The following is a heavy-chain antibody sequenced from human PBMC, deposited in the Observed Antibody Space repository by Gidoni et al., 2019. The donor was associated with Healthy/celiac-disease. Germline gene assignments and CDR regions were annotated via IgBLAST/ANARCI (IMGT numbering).Heavy chain of an antibody. J-gene: IGHJ6*02. CDR3: ARDLGGYDFLPSYGMDV. D-gene: IGHD5-12*01. CDR2: INAGNGNT. Sequence: QVQLVQSGAEGKKPGASVKVSCKASGYTFTSYAMHWVRQAPGQRLEWMGWINAGNGNTKYSHEFQGRVTITRDTSASTAYMELSSLRSEDTAVYYCARDLGGYDFLPSYGMDVWGQGTTVTVSS. V-gene: IGHV1-3*01. CDR1: GYTFTSYA.